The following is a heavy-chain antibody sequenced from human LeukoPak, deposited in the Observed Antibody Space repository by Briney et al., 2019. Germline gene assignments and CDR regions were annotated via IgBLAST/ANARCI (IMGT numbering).Heavy chain of an antibody. CDR1: GGTLIGYD. Sequence: SETLYLTCAVYGGTLIGYDWGWIRQPPGKGLEWIGEINHSGSTNYSPSLKSRVTISIDTSRNQFSLKVNSVTAADTAVYYCAMVLYHSGRPGPWGQGTLVTVSP. V-gene: IGHV4-34*08. D-gene: IGHD2/OR15-2a*01. J-gene: IGHJ5*02. CDR2: INHSGST. CDR3: AMVLYHSGRPGP.